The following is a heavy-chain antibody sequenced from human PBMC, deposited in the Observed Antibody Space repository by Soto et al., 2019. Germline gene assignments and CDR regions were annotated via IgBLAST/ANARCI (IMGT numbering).Heavy chain of an antibody. D-gene: IGHD6-13*01. J-gene: IGHJ2*01. CDR1: GGTFSSNS. CDR2: IVPMFGTA. V-gene: IGHV1-69*12. Sequence: QVQLLQSGAEVKKPGSSVTVSCKASGGTFSSNSIGWVRQAAGQGLEYMGGIVPMFGTAKNAQKFQGRVTITADESTSTSYMKLSSLRPDDTAIYFCATLAQQLVEYWYLDVWGRGTRVTVSS. CDR3: ATLAQQLVEYWYLDV.